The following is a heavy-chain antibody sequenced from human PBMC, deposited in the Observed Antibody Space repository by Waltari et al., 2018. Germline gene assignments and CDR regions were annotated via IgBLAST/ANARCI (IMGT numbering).Heavy chain of an antibody. CDR3: AKETLRWFDY. D-gene: IGHD5-12*01. Sequence: EVQWLESGGGLVQRGGSLRLCCAVVGLPFGAYAMSWVRPAPGKGLGWFSGINDGGGSTYYADSVKGRFTISRDNSRKMLFLQMSGLRAEDTAIYYCAKETLRWFDYWGQGTLVAVSS. V-gene: IGHV3-23*01. CDR1: GLPFGAYA. CDR2: INDGGGST. J-gene: IGHJ4*02.